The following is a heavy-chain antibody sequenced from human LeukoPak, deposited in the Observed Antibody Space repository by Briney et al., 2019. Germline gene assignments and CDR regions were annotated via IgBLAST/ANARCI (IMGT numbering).Heavy chain of an antibody. CDR2: ISGTGDST. V-gene: IGHV3-23*01. CDR3: ASQRGGY. CDR1: GFTFNTYG. D-gene: IGHD6-25*01. J-gene: IGHJ4*02. Sequence: GGSLRLSCAASGFTFNTYGMSWVRQASGKGLEWVSIISGTGDSTYYADSVKGRFTISRDNSKNTLFLQMHSLRADDTAAYYCASQRGGYWGQGTLVTVSS.